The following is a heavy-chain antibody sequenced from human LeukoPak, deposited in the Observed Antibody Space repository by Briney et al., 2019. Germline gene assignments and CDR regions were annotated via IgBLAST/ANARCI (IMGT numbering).Heavy chain of an antibody. D-gene: IGHD3-3*01. V-gene: IGHV3-7*01. CDR2: IKQDGNEK. J-gene: IGHJ3*02. CDR1: GFTFSSYW. CDR3: AKPITVSGATDAFDI. Sequence: TGGSLRLSXAASGFTFSSYWMNWVRQAPGKGLEWVANIKQDGNEKYYVDSVKGRFTISRDNTKNSLYVQMNSLRVEDTAVYYCAKPITVSGATDAFDIWGQGTMVTVSS.